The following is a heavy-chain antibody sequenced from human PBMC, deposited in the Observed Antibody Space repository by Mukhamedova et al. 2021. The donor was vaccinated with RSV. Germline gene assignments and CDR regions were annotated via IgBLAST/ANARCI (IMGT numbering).Heavy chain of an antibody. J-gene: IGHJ4*02. D-gene: IGHD5-12*01. CDR3: AREEGYSGYVFGY. Sequence: VSAISSNGGSTYYANSVKGRFTISRDNSKNTLYLQMGSLRAEDMAVYYCAREEGYSGYVFGYWGQGTLVTVSS. V-gene: IGHV3-64*01. CDR2: ISSNGGST.